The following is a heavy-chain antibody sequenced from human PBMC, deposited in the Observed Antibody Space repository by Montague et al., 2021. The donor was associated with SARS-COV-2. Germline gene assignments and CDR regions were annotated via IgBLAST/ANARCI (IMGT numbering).Heavy chain of an antibody. CDR2: IYSSGNT. CDR1: GGSINYYY. Sequence: SETLSLTCTVSGGSINYYYWHWLRQSAGKGLEWIGRIYSSGNTNSNPSLESRVIMSVDSSQNQFSLKLNSVTAADTAVYYCARGGHPTTASWYCFDSWGQGALVTVSS. J-gene: IGHJ4*02. D-gene: IGHD6-13*01. V-gene: IGHV4-4*07. CDR3: ARGGHPTTASWYCFDS.